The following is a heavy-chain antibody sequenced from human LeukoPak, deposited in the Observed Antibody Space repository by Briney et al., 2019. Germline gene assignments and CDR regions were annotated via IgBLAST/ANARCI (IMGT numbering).Heavy chain of an antibody. V-gene: IGHV3-23*01. CDR1: GFTFSSYG. D-gene: IGHD3-10*01. CDR3: ARDRYCSAN. J-gene: IGHJ4*02. CDR2: ISGSGGST. Sequence: GWSLRLSCAASGFTFSSYGMSWVRQAPGKGLEWVSAISGSGGSTYYADSVKGRFTISRDNAKNSLYLQMNSLRAEDTAVYYCARDRYCSANWGQGTLVTVSS.